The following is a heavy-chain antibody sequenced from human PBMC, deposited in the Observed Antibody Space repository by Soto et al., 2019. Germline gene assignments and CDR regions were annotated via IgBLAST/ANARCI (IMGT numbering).Heavy chain of an antibody. V-gene: IGHV6-1*01. CDR3: AREGHCSSTNGYHFDS. J-gene: IGHJ4*02. CDR1: GDSVSSNTAA. D-gene: IGHD2-2*01. Sequence: QVQLQQSGPGLVKPSQTLSLTCAISGDSVSSNTAAWNWIRQSPARGLEWLGRTYYRSKWNYGYAKSVRSRISINPDTSKTHFSLQLNSGTPEDTAVYFCAREGHCSSTNGYHFDSWGQGTLVTVSS. CDR2: TYYRSKWNY.